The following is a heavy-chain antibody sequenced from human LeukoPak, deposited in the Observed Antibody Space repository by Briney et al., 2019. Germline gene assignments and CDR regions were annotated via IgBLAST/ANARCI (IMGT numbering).Heavy chain of an antibody. V-gene: IGHV4-59*01. D-gene: IGHD3-16*02. CDR3: ARYVWGSYPTFEDY. CDR2: ISYSGST. J-gene: IGHJ4*02. Sequence: PPETLSLTCTVSGGSISSYYWSWIRQPPGKGLEWIGYISYSGSTNYNPSLKSRVTISVDTSKNQFSLKVSSVTAADTAVYYCARYVWGSYPTFEDYWGQGTLVTVSS. CDR1: GGSISSYY.